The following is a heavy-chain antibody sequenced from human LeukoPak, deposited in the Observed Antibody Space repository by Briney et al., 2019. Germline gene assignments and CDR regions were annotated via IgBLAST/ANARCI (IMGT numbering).Heavy chain of an antibody. D-gene: IGHD4-17*01. Sequence: GRSLRLSCTDSGFTFSNYAMHWVRQAPGKGLEWVAVISYDGGNKYSADSVKGRFTISRDNSKNTLFLQMNSLRAEDTAVYYCARDPRYGDYVAGIDYWGQGTLVTVSS. CDR3: ARDPRYGDYVAGIDY. V-gene: IGHV3-30*04. CDR1: GFTFSNYA. CDR2: ISYDGGNK. J-gene: IGHJ4*02.